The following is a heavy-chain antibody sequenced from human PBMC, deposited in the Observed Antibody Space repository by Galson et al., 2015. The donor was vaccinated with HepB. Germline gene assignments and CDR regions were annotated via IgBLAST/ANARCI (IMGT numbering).Heavy chain of an antibody. CDR2: IIPIFGTA. Sequence: SVKVSCKASGGTFSSYAISWVRQAPGQGLEWMGGIIPIFGTANYAQKFQGRVTITADESTSTAYMELSSLRSEDTALYYCAKDIGASIAAAGGLDYWGQGTLVTVSS. CDR1: GGTFSSYA. D-gene: IGHD6-13*01. CDR3: AKDIGASIAAAGGLDY. J-gene: IGHJ4*02. V-gene: IGHV1-69*13.